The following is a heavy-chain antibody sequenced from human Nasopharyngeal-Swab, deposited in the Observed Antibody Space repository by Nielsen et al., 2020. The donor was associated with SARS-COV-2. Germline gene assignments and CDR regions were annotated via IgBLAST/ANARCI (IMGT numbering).Heavy chain of an antibody. V-gene: IGHV3-30-3*01. CDR2: ISYDGSNK. CDR1: GFTFSSYA. CDR3: AREAMVRGKPTIYYYYGMDV. Sequence: GGSLRLSCAAPGFTFSSYAMHWVRQAPGKGLEWVAVISYDGSNKYYADSVKGRFTISRDNSKNTLYLQMNSLRAEDTAVYYCAREAMVRGKPTIYYYYGMDVWGQGTTVTVSS. D-gene: IGHD3-10*01. J-gene: IGHJ6*02.